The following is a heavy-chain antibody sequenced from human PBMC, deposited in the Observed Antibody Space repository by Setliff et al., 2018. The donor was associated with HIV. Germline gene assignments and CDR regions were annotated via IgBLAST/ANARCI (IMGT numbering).Heavy chain of an antibody. CDR2: IGASNGNT. J-gene: IGHJ6*03. D-gene: IGHD4-17*01. V-gene: IGHV1-18*01. CDR1: GYIFSTYG. Sequence: ASVKVSCKASGYIFSTYGISWVRQAPGQGLEWMGWIGASNGNTHYAQKVQGRVTLTTDTSTNTAYMELRSLRSDDAAVYYCAKTTPQPHYYYYVDVWGKGTTVTRLL. CDR3: AKTTPQPHYYYYVDV.